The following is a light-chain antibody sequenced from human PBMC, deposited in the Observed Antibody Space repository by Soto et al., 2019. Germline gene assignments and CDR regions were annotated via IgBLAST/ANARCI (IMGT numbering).Light chain of an antibody. CDR3: QQYYSYPLT. V-gene: IGKV1-8*01. CDR1: RHIRRY. CDR2: AAS. J-gene: IGKJ4*01. Sequence: AIRVALSPSSLCASTGVSVTNTVRASRHIRRYLACYHQKPGNALKLLIYAASALQREVPSRFSDSGSGTGFTLTNSCLQSEDFATYYCQQYYSYPLTFGGGTK.